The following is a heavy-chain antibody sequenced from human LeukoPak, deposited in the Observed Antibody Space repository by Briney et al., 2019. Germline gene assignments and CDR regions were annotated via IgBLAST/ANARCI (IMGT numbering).Heavy chain of an antibody. D-gene: IGHD6-13*01. CDR3: ARDHVGIAAAGLDY. J-gene: IGHJ4*02. V-gene: IGHV4-59*01. CDR1: GGSISSYY. CDR2: IYYSGST. Sequence: SETLSLTCTVSGGSISSYYWSWIRQPPGKGLEWIGYIYYSGSTNYNPSLKSRVTISVDTSKNQFSLKLSSVTAADTAVYYCARDHVGIAAAGLDYWGQGTLVTVSS.